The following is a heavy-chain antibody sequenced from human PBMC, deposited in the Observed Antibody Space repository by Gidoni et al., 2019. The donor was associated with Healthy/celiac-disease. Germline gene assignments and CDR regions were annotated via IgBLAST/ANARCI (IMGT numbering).Heavy chain of an antibody. V-gene: IGHV4-34*01. CDR3: ARKGSVVRGVGRPKRNYYGMDV. J-gene: IGHJ6*02. Sequence: QVQLQQWGAGLLKPSATLSLTFAVYGGSFGDYYWTWIRQPPGKGLECIGEINQSGSTNYNPSLKSRVTISVDTSKNQFSLKLNSVTAADTAMYYCARKGSVVRGVGRPKRNYYGMDVWGQGTTVTVSS. CDR1: GGSFGDYY. CDR2: INQSGST. D-gene: IGHD3-10*01.